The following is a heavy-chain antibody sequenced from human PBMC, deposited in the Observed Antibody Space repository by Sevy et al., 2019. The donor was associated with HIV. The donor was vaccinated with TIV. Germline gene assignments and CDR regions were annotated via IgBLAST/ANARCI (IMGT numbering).Heavy chain of an antibody. CDR2: ISYDGSNK. D-gene: IGHD3-22*01. J-gene: IGHJ4*02. Sequence: GGSLRLSCAASGFTFSSYAMHWVRQAPGKGLEWVAVISYDGSNKYYADSVKGRFTISRDNSKNTLCLQMNSLRAEDTAVYYCARDYYDSSGYVYWGQGTLVTVSS. V-gene: IGHV3-30-3*01. CDR1: GFTFSSYA. CDR3: ARDYYDSSGYVY.